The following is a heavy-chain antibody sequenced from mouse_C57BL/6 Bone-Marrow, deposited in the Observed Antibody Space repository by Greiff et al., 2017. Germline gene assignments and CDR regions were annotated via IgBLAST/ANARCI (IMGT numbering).Heavy chain of an antibody. CDR3: SSFDGNYCDF. D-gene: IGHD2-3*01. CDR1: GFNIKDDY. V-gene: IGHV14-4*01. J-gene: IGHJ2*01. Sequence: EVQLQQSGAELVRPGASVKLSCTASGFNIKDDYIHWVKQRPEQGLEWIGWIDPEIGDTEYASKFQGKATIPSDTSSNTAYLQLSSLTSEDTAVYYCSSFDGNYCDFWGQGTPLTVAS. CDR2: IDPEIGDT.